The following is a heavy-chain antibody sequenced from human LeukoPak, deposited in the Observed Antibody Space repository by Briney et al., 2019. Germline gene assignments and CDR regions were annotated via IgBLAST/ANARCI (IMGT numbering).Heavy chain of an antibody. CDR3: ARDPRNCENTYYYYGMDV. V-gene: IGHV1-46*01. CDR2: INPSGGST. CDR1: GYTFTSYY. Sequence: ASVKVSCKASGYTFTSYYMHWVRQAPGQGLEWMGIINPSGGSTSYAQKFQGRVTMTRDTSTSTVYMELSSLRSEDTAVYYCARDPRNCENTYYYYGMDVWGQGTTVTVSS. D-gene: IGHD1-14*01. J-gene: IGHJ6*02.